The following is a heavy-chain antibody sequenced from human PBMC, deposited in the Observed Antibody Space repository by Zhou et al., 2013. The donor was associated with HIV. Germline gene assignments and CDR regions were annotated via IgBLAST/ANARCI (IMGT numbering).Heavy chain of an antibody. D-gene: IGHD3-10*01. Sequence: QVQLQESGPGLVKPSETLSLTCTVSGGSISSHYWSWIRQPPGKGLEWIGYIYYSGSTNYNPSLKSRVTISVDTSKNQFSLKLSSVTAADTAVYYCARDIGGIRFGLFDYWGQGTLVTVSS. CDR3: ARDIGGIRFGLFDY. V-gene: IGHV4-59*11. J-gene: IGHJ4*02. CDR1: GGSISSHY. CDR2: IYYSGST.